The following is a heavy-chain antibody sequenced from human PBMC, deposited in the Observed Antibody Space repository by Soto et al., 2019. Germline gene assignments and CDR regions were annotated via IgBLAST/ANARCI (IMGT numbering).Heavy chain of an antibody. Sequence: GGSLRLSCAASGFTFSSYAMSWVRQAPGKGLEWVSAISGSGGSTYYADSVKGRFTISRDNSKNTLYLQMNSLRAEDTAVYYCAKGASYDFWSGYLVARRHRYYMDVWGKGTTVTVSS. D-gene: IGHD3-3*01. J-gene: IGHJ6*03. CDR3: AKGASYDFWSGYLVARRHRYYMDV. V-gene: IGHV3-23*01. CDR2: ISGSGGST. CDR1: GFTFSSYA.